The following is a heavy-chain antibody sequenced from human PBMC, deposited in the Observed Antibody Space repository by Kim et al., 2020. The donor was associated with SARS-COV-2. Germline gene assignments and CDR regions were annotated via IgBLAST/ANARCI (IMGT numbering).Heavy chain of an antibody. J-gene: IGHJ6*02. CDR2: INPSGGST. CDR1: GYTFTSYY. D-gene: IGHD3-9*01. CDR3: ARDLASIVLRYFDWLLLTGMDV. V-gene: IGHV1-46*01. Sequence: ASVKVSCKASGYTFTSYYMHWVRQAPGQGLEWMGIINPSGGSTSYAQKFQARVTMTRDTSTSTVYMELSSLRSEDTAVYYCARDLASIVLRYFDWLLLTGMDVWGQGTTVTVSS.